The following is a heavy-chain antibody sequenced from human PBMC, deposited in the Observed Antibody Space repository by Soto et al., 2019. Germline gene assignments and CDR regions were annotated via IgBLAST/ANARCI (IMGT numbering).Heavy chain of an antibody. Sequence: SETLSLTCSVSGGSVRTGSYHWSWIRQPPGKGLEWIGFIPNNGSPDYNPSLKSRVVVSIDRSKNQFSLKVNSVTAADTAVYFCARIGWGGDSWGQGTLVTVSS. CDR1: GGSVRTGSYH. CDR3: ARIGWGGDS. CDR2: IPNNGSP. J-gene: IGHJ4*02. D-gene: IGHD7-27*01. V-gene: IGHV4-61*01.